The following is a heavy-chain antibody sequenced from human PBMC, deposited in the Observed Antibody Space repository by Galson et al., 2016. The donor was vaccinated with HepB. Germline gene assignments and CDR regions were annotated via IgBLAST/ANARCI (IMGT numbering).Heavy chain of an antibody. V-gene: IGHV3-53*01. CDR1: GFTVRSNY. D-gene: IGHD1-26*01. Sequence: SLRLSCAASGFTVRSNYMHWVRQAPGKGLEWVSVIHSGGATYYAGSVVGRFSISRDNSKNTMDLHMSGLRAEDTAVYYCARSLGSTTNYGLDVWGQRTAVSVS. J-gene: IGHJ6*02. CDR3: ARSLGSTTNYGLDV. CDR2: IHSGGAT.